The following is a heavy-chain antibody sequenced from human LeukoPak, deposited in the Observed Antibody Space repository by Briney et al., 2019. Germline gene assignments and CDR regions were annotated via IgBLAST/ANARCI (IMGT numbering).Heavy chain of an antibody. D-gene: IGHD1-14*01. J-gene: IGHJ4*02. CDR1: GFTFSGYW. Sequence: PGGSLRLSCAASGFTFSGYWMTWVRQAPGKGLEWVANIKGDESKKYYVDSVKGRFTISRDNAKNSLYLQMNSLRAEDTAVYYCATETNGRHYDYWGQGTLLTVSS. CDR2: IKGDESKK. V-gene: IGHV3-7*01. CDR3: ATETNGRHYDY.